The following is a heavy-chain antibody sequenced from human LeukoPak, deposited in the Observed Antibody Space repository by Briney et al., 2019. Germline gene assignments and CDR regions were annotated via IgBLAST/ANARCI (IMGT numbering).Heavy chain of an antibody. D-gene: IGHD3-22*01. V-gene: IGHV3-21*04. J-gene: IGHJ4*02. CDR3: AKSLTYDSRGGNNFDY. CDR2: ISSSSSYI. Sequence: GGSLRLSCAASGFTFSSYSMNWVRQAPGKGLEWVSSISSSSSYIYYADSVKGRFTISRDNSKNTLYLQMNSLRAEDTAVYYCAKSLTYDSRGGNNFDYWGQGTLVTVSS. CDR1: GFTFSSYS.